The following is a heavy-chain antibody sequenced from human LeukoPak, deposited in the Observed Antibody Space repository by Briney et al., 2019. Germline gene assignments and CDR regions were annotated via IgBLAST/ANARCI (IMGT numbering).Heavy chain of an antibody. CDR3: ARDGYANLDY. Sequence: SETLSLTCAVYGGSFSSYYWSWIRQPPGKGLEWIGEINHSGSTNYNPSLKSRVTISVDTSKNQFSLKLSSVTAADTAVYYCARDGYANLDYWGQGTLVTVSS. V-gene: IGHV4-34*01. CDR1: GGSFSSYY. D-gene: IGHD5-12*01. CDR2: INHSGST. J-gene: IGHJ4*02.